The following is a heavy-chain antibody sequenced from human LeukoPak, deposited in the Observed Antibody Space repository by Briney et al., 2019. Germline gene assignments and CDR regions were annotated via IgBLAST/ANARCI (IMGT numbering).Heavy chain of an antibody. D-gene: IGHD3-22*01. V-gene: IGHV4-4*08. J-gene: IGHJ2*01. CDR2: VYANGIT. Sequence: PSETLSLTCTVSGGSIFNYYWHWIRQSPGKGLEWVGYVYANGITAYNPSLRGRGSMSIDTSRSQFSLRLTSVTAADTATYYCARRVYYDTSGYHPTAGYFDLWGRGTLVSVSS. CDR1: GGSIFNYY. CDR3: ARRVYYDTSGYHPTAGYFDL.